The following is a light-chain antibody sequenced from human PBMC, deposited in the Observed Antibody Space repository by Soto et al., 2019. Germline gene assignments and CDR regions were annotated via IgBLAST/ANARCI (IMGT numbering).Light chain of an antibody. J-gene: IGKJ1*01. CDR3: QQYKKWPWT. V-gene: IGKV3-15*01. CDR1: RSVSSN. Sequence: EMVMTQSPATLSVSPGERATLSCRASRSVSSNLAWYQQKPGQAPRLLIYGASTRATGIPARFSGSGSGTELTLTITSLQSEDFAVYYCQQYKKWPWTFGQGTKV. CDR2: GAS.